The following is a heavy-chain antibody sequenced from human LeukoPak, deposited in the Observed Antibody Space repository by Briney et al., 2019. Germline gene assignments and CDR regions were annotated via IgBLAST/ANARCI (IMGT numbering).Heavy chain of an antibody. Sequence: ASVKVSCKASGYTFTSYAMHWVRQAPGQRLEWMGWINAGNGNTKYSQKFQGRVTITRDTSASTAYMELSSLRSEDTAVYYCVGATTYAEYFQHWGQGTLVTVSS. J-gene: IGHJ1*01. D-gene: IGHD1-26*01. CDR2: INAGNGNT. CDR1: GYTFTSYA. V-gene: IGHV1-3*01. CDR3: VGATTYAEYFQH.